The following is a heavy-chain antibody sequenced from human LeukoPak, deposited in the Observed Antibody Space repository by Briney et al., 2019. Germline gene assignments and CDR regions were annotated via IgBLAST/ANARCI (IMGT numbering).Heavy chain of an antibody. CDR3: TRSYYDNTNYARYFDY. Sequence: GGSLRLSCTTSGFSFGYYAMSWGHQAPGKGLEWIGFSRSKAFGETTEYAASVKGRFSISRDASKSIAYLQMNSLKTEDTAVYYCTRSYYDNTNYARYFDYWGQGTPLTVSS. J-gene: IGHJ4*02. V-gene: IGHV3-49*04. D-gene: IGHD3-22*01. CDR1: GFSFGYYA. CDR2: SRSKAFGETT.